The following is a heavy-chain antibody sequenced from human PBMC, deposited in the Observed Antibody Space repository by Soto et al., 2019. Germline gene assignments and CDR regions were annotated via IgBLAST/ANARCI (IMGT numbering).Heavy chain of an antibody. CDR1: GFTFSSYG. V-gene: IGHV3-30*18. CDR2: IIYDGSTK. J-gene: IGHJ4*02. CDR3: AKDRLGAGVRGYFDY. Sequence: QVQLVESGGGVVQPGRSLRLSCAASGFTFSSYGMHWVRQAPGKGLEWVAVIIYDGSTKYSADSVKGRFTISRDNSKSTLYLQMNSLRAEDTAVYYCAKDRLGAGVRGYFDYWGQGTLVTVSS. D-gene: IGHD3-10*01.